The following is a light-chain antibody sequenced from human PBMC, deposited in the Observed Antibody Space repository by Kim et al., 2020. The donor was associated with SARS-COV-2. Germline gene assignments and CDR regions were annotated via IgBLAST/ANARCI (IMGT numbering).Light chain of an antibody. Sequence: PGQSITISCTGTSSDVGGYNYVSWYQQHPGKAPKLMIYDVSNRPSGVSNRFSGSKSGNTASLTISGLQAEDEADYYCSSYTSSSTAVVFGGGTKLTVL. CDR3: SSYTSSSTAVV. V-gene: IGLV2-14*03. CDR2: DVS. CDR1: SSDVGGYNY. J-gene: IGLJ2*01.